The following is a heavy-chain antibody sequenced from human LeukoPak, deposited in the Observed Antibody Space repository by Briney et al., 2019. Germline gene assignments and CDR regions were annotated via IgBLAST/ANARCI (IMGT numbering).Heavy chain of an antibody. CDR1: GYTFTSYA. Sequence: GASVKVSCKASGYTFTSYAMRWVRQAPGQRLEWMGWINAGNGNTKYSQKFQSRVTITRDTSASTAYMELSSLRSEDTAVYYCTAQGGSGWYYFDYWGQGTLVTVSS. CDR2: INAGNGNT. D-gene: IGHD6-19*01. CDR3: TAQGGSGWYYFDY. J-gene: IGHJ4*02. V-gene: IGHV1-3*01.